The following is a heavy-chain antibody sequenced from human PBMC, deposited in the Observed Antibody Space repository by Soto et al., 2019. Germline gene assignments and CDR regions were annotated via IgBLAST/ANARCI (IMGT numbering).Heavy chain of an antibody. CDR1: GYIFTNYD. V-gene: IGHV1-8*01. J-gene: IGHJ5*02. D-gene: IGHD4-17*01. CDR3: ARGIKYGDYSRWFDP. CDR2: INPNSGNT. Sequence: QVQLVQSGAEVKKPGASVKVSCKASGYIFTNYDINWVRQATGQGLEYLGWINPNSGNTGYVQNFNGTGTITRNTSINTANMELNSLRSADTAVSYCARGIKYGDYSRWFDPWGKGTLVTVSS.